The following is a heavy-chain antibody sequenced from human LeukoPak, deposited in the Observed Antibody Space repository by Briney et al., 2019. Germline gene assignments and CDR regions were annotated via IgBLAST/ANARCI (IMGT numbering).Heavy chain of an antibody. CDR3: ARDKGKGAYFDY. J-gene: IGHJ4*02. CDR2: ISGSGGST. CDR1: GFTFSTYA. V-gene: IGHV3-23*01. Sequence: GGSLRLSCAASGFTFSTYAMSWVRQAPGKGLEWVSAISGSGGSTYYADSVKGRFTISRDNSKNTLYLEMNSLRVEDTAVYYCARDKGKGAYFDYWGQGTLVTVSS.